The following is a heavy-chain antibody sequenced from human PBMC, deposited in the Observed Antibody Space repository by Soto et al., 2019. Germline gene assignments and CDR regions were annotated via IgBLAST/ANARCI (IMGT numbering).Heavy chain of an antibody. CDR2: ITYDGSST. D-gene: IGHD3-10*01. Sequence: QVQMVESGGGVVQPGTSLRLSCVVTGLTFSGYGMHWVRQAPGKGLEWVADITYDGSSTYYADAVKGRFTVSRDNSKKILYLQMTSLRGDDTAMYYCAKDQMGRGWRTLDSWGQGTLVIVSS. CDR3: AKDQMGRGWRTLDS. CDR1: GLTFSGYG. J-gene: IGHJ4*02. V-gene: IGHV3-30*18.